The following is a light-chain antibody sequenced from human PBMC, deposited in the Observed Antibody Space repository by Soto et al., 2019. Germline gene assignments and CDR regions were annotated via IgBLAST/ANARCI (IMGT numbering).Light chain of an antibody. CDR3: ETWDSNTHTV. CDR2: LEGSGSY. V-gene: IGLV4-60*02. CDR1: SGHSSYI. J-gene: IGLJ3*02. Sequence: QLVLTQSSSASASLGSSVKLTCTLSSGHSSYIIAWHQQQPGKAPRYLMKLEGSGSYNQGSGVPDRFSGSSSGADRYLTISDLRFEDEADYYCETWDSNTHTVFGGGTKLTVL.